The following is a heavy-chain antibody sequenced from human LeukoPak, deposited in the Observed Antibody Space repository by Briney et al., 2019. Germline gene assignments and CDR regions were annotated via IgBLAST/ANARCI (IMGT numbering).Heavy chain of an antibody. CDR3: ARDSSGWYVANWFDP. D-gene: IGHD6-19*01. V-gene: IGHV3-11*01. CDR1: GFTFSDYY. CDR2: ISSSGSTI. J-gene: IGHJ5*02. Sequence: GGSLRLSCAASGFTFSDYYMSWIRQAPGKGLEWVSYISSSGSTIYYADSVKGRFTISRDNAKNSLYLQMNSLRAEDTAVYYCARDSSGWYVANWFDPWGQGTLVTVSS.